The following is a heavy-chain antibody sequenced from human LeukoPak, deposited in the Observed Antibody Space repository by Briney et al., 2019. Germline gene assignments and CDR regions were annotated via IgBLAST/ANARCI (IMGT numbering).Heavy chain of an antibody. CDR3: ARGAVAATSWFDP. V-gene: IGHV4-34*01. CDR2: INHSGST. CDR1: GGSFSGYY. Sequence: PSETLSLTCAVYGGSFSGYYWSWIRQPPGKGLEWIGEINHSGSTNYNPSLKSRVTISVDTSKNQFSLKLSSVTAADTAVYYCARGAVAATSWFDPWGQGTLVTVSS. J-gene: IGHJ5*02. D-gene: IGHD6-19*01.